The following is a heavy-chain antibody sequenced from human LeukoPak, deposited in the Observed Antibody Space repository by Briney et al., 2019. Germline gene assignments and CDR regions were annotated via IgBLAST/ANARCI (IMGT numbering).Heavy chain of an antibody. D-gene: IGHD1-26*01. Sequence: GGSLRLSCVATGFSFSSHWMSWARQAPGKGLEWVANIKQDGSERYYVDSVKGRFTISRDNAKTSLYLQMNSLRAEDTAVYYCARDKIVGATYFDYWGQGILVTVSS. V-gene: IGHV3-7*03. CDR3: ARDKIVGATYFDY. J-gene: IGHJ4*02. CDR1: GFSFSSHW. CDR2: IKQDGSER.